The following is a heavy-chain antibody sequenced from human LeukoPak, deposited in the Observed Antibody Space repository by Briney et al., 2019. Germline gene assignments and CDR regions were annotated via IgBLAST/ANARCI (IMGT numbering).Heavy chain of an antibody. CDR2: IDYSGTA. J-gene: IGHJ4*02. D-gene: IGHD3-22*01. Sequence: SETLSLTCTVSGGSISWTSDYWGWIRQPPGMGLEWIGSIDYSGTAHYYPSLQSRVTISVDTPKNHFSLNLSSVTAADTAVYYCARHSSGISMIILWGQGTLVTVSS. CDR3: ARHSSGISMIIL. CDR1: GGSISWTSDY. V-gene: IGHV4-39*01.